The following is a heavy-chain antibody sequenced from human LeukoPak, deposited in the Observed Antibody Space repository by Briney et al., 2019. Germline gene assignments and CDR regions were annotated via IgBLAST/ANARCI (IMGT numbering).Heavy chain of an antibody. CDR1: GFTVSSNY. J-gene: IGHJ4*02. Sequence: GGSLRLSCAVSGFTVSSNYMSWVRQAPGKGLEWVSTIYSSGSTNYADSVKGRFTISRDNSKNTLYLQMDSLRAEDTAVYYCARRGYGDYAPFDYWGQGTLVTVSS. CDR3: ARRGYGDYAPFDY. CDR2: IYSSGST. D-gene: IGHD4-17*01. V-gene: IGHV3-66*04.